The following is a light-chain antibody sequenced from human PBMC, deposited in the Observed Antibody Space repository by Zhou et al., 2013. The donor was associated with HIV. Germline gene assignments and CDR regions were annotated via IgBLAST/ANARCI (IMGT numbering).Light chain of an antibody. Sequence: DIQMTQSPSSLSASVGDRVTITCRASQSISNYLNWYQQKPGKAPKVLIYGASTLQSGVPSRFSGSGSGTDFTLTITSLQPEDFATYYCQQSYSMRRTFGQGTRVEI. J-gene: IGKJ1*01. CDR3: QQSYSMRRT. V-gene: IGKV1-39*01. CDR2: GAS. CDR1: QSISNY.